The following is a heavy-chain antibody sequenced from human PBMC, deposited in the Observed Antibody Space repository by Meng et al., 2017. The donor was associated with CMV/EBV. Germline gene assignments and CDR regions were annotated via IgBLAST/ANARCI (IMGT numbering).Heavy chain of an antibody. Sequence: GGSLRLSCAASGFTFDDYAMHWVRQAPGKGLEWVSGISWNSGSIGYADSVKGRFTISRDNAKNSLYLQMNSLRAEDTALYHCAKGVYSNYDAPFDYWGQGILVTVSS. CDR1: GFTFDDYA. CDR3: AKGVYSNYDAPFDY. D-gene: IGHD4-11*01. V-gene: IGHV3-9*01. J-gene: IGHJ4*02. CDR2: ISWNSGSI.